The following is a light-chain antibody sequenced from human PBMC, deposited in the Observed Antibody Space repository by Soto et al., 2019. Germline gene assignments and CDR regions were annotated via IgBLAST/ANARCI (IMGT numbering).Light chain of an antibody. J-gene: IGLJ3*02. CDR3: CSYAGSSTWV. CDR1: SSDLGTYNL. CDR2: EGS. Sequence: QSVLTQPASVSGSPGQSITISCTGTSSDLGTYNLVSWYQHHPGKAPKLMIYEGSKRPSGVSNRFSGSKSGNTASLTISGLQAEDEADYYCCSYAGSSTWVFGGGTKLTVL. V-gene: IGLV2-23*01.